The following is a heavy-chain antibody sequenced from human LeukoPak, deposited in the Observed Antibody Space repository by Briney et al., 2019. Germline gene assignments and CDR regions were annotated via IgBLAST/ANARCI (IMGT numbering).Heavy chain of an antibody. Sequence: ASVKVSCKASGGTFSSYAISWVRQAPGQGLEWMGGIIPIFGTANYAQKFQGRVTITADESTSTAYMELSSLRSVDTAVYYCASVARGPGQQLDRYYYYGMDVWGQGTTVTVSS. CDR3: ASVARGPGQQLDRYYYYGMDV. CDR1: GGTFSSYA. J-gene: IGHJ6*02. V-gene: IGHV1-69*13. CDR2: IIPIFGTA. D-gene: IGHD6-13*01.